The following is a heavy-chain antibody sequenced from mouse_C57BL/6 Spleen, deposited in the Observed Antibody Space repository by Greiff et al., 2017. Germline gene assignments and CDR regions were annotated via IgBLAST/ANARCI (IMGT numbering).Heavy chain of an antibody. CDR3: AREGDYGSSYGY. V-gene: IGHV1-55*01. J-gene: IGHJ2*01. CDR1: GYTFTSYW. D-gene: IGHD1-1*01. CDR2: IYPGSGST. Sequence: VQLQQPGAELVKPGASVKMSCKASGYTFTSYWITWVKQRPGQGLEWIGDIYPGSGSTNYNEKFKSKATLTVDTSSSTAYMQLSSLTPEDSAVYYCAREGDYGSSYGYWGQGTTLTVSS.